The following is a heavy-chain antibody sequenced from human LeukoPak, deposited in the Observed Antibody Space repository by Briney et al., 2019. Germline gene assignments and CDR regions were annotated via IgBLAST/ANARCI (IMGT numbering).Heavy chain of an antibody. D-gene: IGHD1-26*01. V-gene: IGHV4-34*01. CDR1: GGSFSGYY. CDR2: INHSGST. CDR3: ARRNSGSFDY. Sequence: PSETLSLTCAVYGGSFSGYYWSWIRQPPGKGLEWIGEINHSGSTNYNASLKSRVTISVDTSKNQFSLKLSSVTAADTAVYYCARRNSGSFDYWGQGTLVTVSS. J-gene: IGHJ4*02.